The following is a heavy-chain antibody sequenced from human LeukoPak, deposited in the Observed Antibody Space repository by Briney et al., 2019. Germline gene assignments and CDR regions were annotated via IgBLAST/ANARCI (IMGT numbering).Heavy chain of an antibody. CDR1: GGTFSSYA. CDR2: IIPIFGTA. V-gene: IGHV1-69*13. J-gene: IGHJ3*02. D-gene: IGHD2-21*02. Sequence: ASVKVSCKASGGTFSSYAISWVRQAPGQGLEWMGGIIPIFGTANYAQKFQGRVTITADESTSTAYMELSSLRSEDTAVYYCAGAGRGDLKSDAFDIWGQGTMVTVSS. CDR3: AGAGRGDLKSDAFDI.